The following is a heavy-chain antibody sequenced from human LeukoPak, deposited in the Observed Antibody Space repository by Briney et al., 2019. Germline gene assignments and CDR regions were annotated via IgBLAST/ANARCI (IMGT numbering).Heavy chain of an antibody. CDR1: GFTFSHYA. CDR2: IWYDGSHD. D-gene: IGHD2-2*01. CDR3: AKEGDYCSSSGCHKRGIDY. J-gene: IGHJ4*02. V-gene: IGHV3-33*06. Sequence: GGSLRLSYAASGFTFSHYAMHWVRQAPGKGLEWVAVIWYDGSHDTYTDSVKGRFTVSRDNFKNVLHLQMNSLRVEDTAVYYCAKEGDYCSSSGCHKRGIDYWGQGTLVTVSS.